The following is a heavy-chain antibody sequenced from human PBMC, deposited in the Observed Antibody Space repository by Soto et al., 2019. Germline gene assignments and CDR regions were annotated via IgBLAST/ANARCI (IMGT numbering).Heavy chain of an antibody. CDR1: GGNFNTYA. Sequence: QVQLVQSGAEVKTPGSSVKVSCKASGGNFNTYATNWVRLAPGQGLEWMGGIIPIFDAINHAQKFQGRVTFPADENTGIAYMALRSLRSEDTAVYSCARPAFGGRAYYPMDVWGQGTTITVSS. CDR2: IIPIFDAI. CDR3: ARPAFGGRAYYPMDV. D-gene: IGHD1-26*01. V-gene: IGHV1-69*12. J-gene: IGHJ6*03.